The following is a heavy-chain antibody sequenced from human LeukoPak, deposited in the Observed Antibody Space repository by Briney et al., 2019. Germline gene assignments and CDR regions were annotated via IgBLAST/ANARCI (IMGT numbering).Heavy chain of an antibody. CDR2: ISWNSGLI. D-gene: IGHD2-15*01. J-gene: IGHJ4*02. V-gene: IGHV3-9*01. CDR3: AKERSSAIDY. Sequence: SLRLSCAASGFTFSSHWMHWVRQVPGKGLEWVSGISWNSGLIDYADSVKGRFSISRDNAKNSLYLQMNSLKAEDTALYYCAKERSSAIDYWGQGTLVTVSS. CDR1: GFTFSSHW.